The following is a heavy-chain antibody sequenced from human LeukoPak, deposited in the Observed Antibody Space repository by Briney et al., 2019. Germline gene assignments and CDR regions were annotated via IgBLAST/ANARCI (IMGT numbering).Heavy chain of an antibody. CDR1: GFTFSSYA. CDR3: AKDWKGLTTVTYDY. CDR2: IGGSGGST. Sequence: GGSLRLSCAASGFTFSSYAMSWVRQAPGKGLEWVSAIGGSGGSTYYADSVKGRFTISRDNPEKTLYLQMDSLRAEDTAVYYCAKDWKGLTTVTYDYWGQGTLVTVSS. V-gene: IGHV3-23*01. D-gene: IGHD4-17*01. J-gene: IGHJ4*02.